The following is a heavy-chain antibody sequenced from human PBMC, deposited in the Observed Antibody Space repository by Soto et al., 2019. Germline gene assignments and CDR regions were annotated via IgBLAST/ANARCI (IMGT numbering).Heavy chain of an antibody. V-gene: IGHV1-46*01. Sequence: GASVKVSCKASGYTFTSYYMHCVRQAPGQGLEWMGIINPSGGSTSYAQKFQGRVTMTRDTSTSTVYMELNSLRAEDTAVYYCARDLMTTVTTWGQGTLVTVSS. CDR3: ARDLMTTVTT. D-gene: IGHD4-17*01. CDR1: GYTFTSYY. CDR2: INPSGGST. J-gene: IGHJ5*02.